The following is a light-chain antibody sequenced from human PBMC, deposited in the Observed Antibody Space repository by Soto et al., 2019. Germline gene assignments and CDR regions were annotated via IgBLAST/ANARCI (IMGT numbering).Light chain of an antibody. J-gene: IGLJ2*01. CDR3: SSYTRSSTPLYVV. V-gene: IGLV2-14*01. CDR1: SSDGGGYNY. Sequence: QSALTQPASVSGSPGPSITISCTGTSSDGGGYNYVSWYQQHTGKAPKLMIYDVSNRPSGVSNRFSASKSGNTASLTISGLQAEDEADYYCSSYTRSSTPLYVVFGGGTKLTVL. CDR2: DVS.